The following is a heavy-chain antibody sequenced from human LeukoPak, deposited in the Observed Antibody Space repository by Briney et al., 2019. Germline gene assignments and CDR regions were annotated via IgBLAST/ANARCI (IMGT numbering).Heavy chain of an antibody. Sequence: SETLSLTCIVSGGSISTSAYYWGWIRQPPGEGLQWIGSIYYSGNTYYNSSLKSRVTISVDTSTSQFSLRLSSVTAADTAVYYCARDRRYYDTSGTVYYDAMDVWGQGTTVTVPS. D-gene: IGHD3-22*01. CDR2: IYYSGNT. CDR3: ARDRRYYDTSGTVYYDAMDV. J-gene: IGHJ6*02. CDR1: GGSISTSAYY. V-gene: IGHV4-39*07.